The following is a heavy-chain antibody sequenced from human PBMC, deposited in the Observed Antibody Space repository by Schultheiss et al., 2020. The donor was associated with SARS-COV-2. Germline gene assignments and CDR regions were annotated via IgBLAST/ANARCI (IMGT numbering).Heavy chain of an antibody. V-gene: IGHV4-59*12. Sequence: SETLSLTCTVSGGSISNYYWSWIRQHPGKGLQWIGYIYYSANTYYNPSLKSRVSISVDTSKNQFSLKLSSVTAADTAVYYCARVSGDTSGYYYEHAFDIWGQGTMVTVSS. CDR1: GGSISNYY. D-gene: IGHD3-22*01. CDR2: IYYSANT. CDR3: ARVSGDTSGYYYEHAFDI. J-gene: IGHJ3*02.